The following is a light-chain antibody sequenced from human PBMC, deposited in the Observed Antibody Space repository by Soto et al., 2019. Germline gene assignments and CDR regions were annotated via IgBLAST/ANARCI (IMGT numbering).Light chain of an antibody. J-gene: IGKJ1*01. Sequence: DIQMTQSPSTLSASVGDRVTIACRASQSISSWLAWYQQKPGKAPNLLIYKASSLESGVPSRFSGSGSGTEFTPTISSLQPDDFATYYCQQYNIYPRTFGQGTKVDIK. CDR3: QQYNIYPRT. CDR2: KAS. V-gene: IGKV1-5*03. CDR1: QSISSW.